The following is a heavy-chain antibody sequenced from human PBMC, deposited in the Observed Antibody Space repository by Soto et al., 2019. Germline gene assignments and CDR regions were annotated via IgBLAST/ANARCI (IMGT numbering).Heavy chain of an antibody. CDR2: IYYSGST. CDR3: ARHRSDFWFDP. D-gene: IGHD2-21*02. CDR1: GGSISSSSYF. Sequence: QLQLQESGPGLVKPSETLSLTCSVSGGSISSSSYFWGWIRQPPGKGLEWIGSIYYSGSTYYNPSLKSRVTVSVDPPKNQFSLKLSSVPAADTAVYYCARHRSDFWFDPWGQGTLVTVSS. V-gene: IGHV4-39*01. J-gene: IGHJ5*02.